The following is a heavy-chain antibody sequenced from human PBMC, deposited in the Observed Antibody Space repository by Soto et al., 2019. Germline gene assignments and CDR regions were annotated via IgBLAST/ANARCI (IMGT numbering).Heavy chain of an antibody. J-gene: IGHJ4*02. D-gene: IGHD5-18*01. V-gene: IGHV1-46*01. CDR1: GYTFTNYY. Sequence: QVQLVQSGAEVKKPGASVKISCKASGYTFTNYYVQWVRQAPGQGLEWMGIINPSDSSATYAQKFRGRVTMTRDTSTSTVYMELSSLESEDTAVYYCARGQLGSGYRYAGDCWGQGTLVIVSS. CDR2: INPSDSSA. CDR3: ARGQLGSGYRYAGDC.